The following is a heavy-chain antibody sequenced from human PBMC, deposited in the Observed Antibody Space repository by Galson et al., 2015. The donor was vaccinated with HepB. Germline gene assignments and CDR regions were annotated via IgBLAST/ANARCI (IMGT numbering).Heavy chain of an antibody. J-gene: IGHJ6*02. Sequence: PALVKPPQTLTLTCTFSGFSLNTRGMCVAWIRQPPGKALEWLARIDWDDDKYYNTSLKTRLTISKDTSTNQVVLTMTNMDPLDTATYYCARFIIMPSDMANYAMDVWGQGTTVTVSS. CDR3: ARFIIMPSDMANYAMDV. V-gene: IGHV2-70*11. D-gene: IGHD2-15*01. CDR2: IDWDDDK. CDR1: GFSLNTRGMC.